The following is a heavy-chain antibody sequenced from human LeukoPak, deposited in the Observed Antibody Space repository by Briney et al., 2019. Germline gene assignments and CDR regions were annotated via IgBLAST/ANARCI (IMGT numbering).Heavy chain of an antibody. CDR2: IYSGGST. CDR3: ARDEGDYYFDY. D-gene: IGHD3-10*01. Sequence: GGSLRLSCAASGFTVSSNYMSWVRQAPGKGLEWVSVIYSGGSTYYADSVKGRFTISRDNSKNTLYLQMNSLRAEDTAVYYCARDEGDYYFDYWGRGTLVTVSS. J-gene: IGHJ4*02. CDR1: GFTVSSNY. V-gene: IGHV3-66*01.